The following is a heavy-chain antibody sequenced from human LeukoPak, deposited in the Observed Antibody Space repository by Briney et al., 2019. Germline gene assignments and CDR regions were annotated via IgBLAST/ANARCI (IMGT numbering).Heavy chain of an antibody. CDR3: ATVDATLAKDS. D-gene: IGHD5-12*01. V-gene: IGHV4-59*12. J-gene: IGHJ4*02. CDR2: IHYTRST. CDR1: GGSITSYY. Sequence: SETLSFTCSGSGGSITSYYWTWIRQPPGQGLEWIRYIHYTRSTNYNPPLQTRVTISEDTSNNQLALELSSVTAADTAVYYCATVDATLAKDSWGQETLVTVSS.